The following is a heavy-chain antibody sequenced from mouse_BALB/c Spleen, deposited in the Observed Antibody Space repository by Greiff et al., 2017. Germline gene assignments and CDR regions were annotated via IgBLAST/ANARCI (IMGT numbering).Heavy chain of an antibody. D-gene: IGHD4-1*01. J-gene: IGHJ2*01. Sequence: EVQLQESGGGLVQPGGSLKLSCAASGFTFSSYGMSWVRQTPDKRLELVATINSNGGSTYYPDSVKGRFTISRDNAKNTLYLQMSSLKSEDTAMYYCARDKKLGMGYFDYWGQGTTLTVSS. CDR3: ARDKKLGMGYFDY. CDR2: INSNGGST. CDR1: GFTFSSYG. V-gene: IGHV5-6-3*01.